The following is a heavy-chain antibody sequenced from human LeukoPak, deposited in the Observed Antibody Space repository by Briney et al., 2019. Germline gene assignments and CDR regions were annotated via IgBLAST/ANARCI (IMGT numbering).Heavy chain of an antibody. J-gene: IGHJ3*02. D-gene: IGHD1-26*01. V-gene: IGHV1-18*01. CDR3: AREVGAQGGAFDI. CDR2: ISTYNGNT. Sequence: GASVKVSCKASGYSLISYGISWVRQAPGQGLEWMGWISTYNGNTNFAQKFQGRVTMTTDTSTSTAYMELSSLRSEDTAVYYCAREVGAQGGAFDIWGQGTMVTVSS. CDR1: GYSLISYG.